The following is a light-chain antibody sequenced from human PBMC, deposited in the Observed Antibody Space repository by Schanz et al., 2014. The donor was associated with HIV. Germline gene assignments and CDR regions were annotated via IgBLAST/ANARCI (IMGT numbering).Light chain of an antibody. J-gene: IGKJ2*01. CDR1: QTISSS. CDR3: QQYSNYPHT. V-gene: IGKV1-9*01. CDR2: AAS. Sequence: DIQLTQSPALLSASVGDRVTITCRASQTISSSLAWYQQRPGKAPKVLIYAASSLQRGAPSRFSGSGSGTEFTLTISSLQPDDFATYYCQQYSNYPHTFGQGTKLDIK.